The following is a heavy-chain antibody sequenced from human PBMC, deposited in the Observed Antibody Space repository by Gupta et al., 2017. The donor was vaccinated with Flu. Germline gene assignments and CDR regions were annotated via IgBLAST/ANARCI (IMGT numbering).Heavy chain of an antibody. D-gene: IGHD3-22*01. CDR3: ARHESSRLDY. Sequence: FTFSSYWMHWVRQAPGKGLVWVSRINSDGTVTNYADSVKGRFTISRDNAKNTLFLQMNSLRAEDTAVYYCARHESSRLDYWGQGALVTVSS. J-gene: IGHJ4*02. CDR1: FTFSSYW. CDR2: INSDGTVT. V-gene: IGHV3-74*01.